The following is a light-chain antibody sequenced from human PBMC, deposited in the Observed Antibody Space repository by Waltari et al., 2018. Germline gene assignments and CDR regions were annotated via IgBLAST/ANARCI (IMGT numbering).Light chain of an antibody. CDR3: QQSYSASSPT. CDR1: QSISTS. V-gene: IGKV1-39*01. Sequence: DIQMTQSPSSLSASVGDRVTITCRTSQSISTSLNWYQQKPGRAPKLLIYGAASLQSWVPSRFSGSGSGTDFTLTISSLQREDYATYYCQQSYSASSPTFGPGTKV. CDR2: GAA. J-gene: IGKJ3*01.